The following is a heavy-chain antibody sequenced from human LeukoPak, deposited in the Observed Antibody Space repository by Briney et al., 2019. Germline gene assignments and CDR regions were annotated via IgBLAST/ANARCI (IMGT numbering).Heavy chain of an antibody. CDR3: AKGSADGRSYFFDY. V-gene: IGHV3-23*01. CDR2: ISDSGGDT. J-gene: IGHJ4*02. D-gene: IGHD2-15*01. CDR1: GFTFRIYA. Sequence: GGSLRLSCAASGFTFRIYAMSWVRQAPGEGLEWVSAISDSGGDTYHADSVKGRFTISRDNSKNTLYLQMSSLRVEDSAIYYCAKGSADGRSYFFDYWGQGILVTVSS.